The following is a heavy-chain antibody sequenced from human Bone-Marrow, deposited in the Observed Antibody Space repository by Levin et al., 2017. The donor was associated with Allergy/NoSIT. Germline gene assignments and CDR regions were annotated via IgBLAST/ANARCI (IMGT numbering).Heavy chain of an antibody. J-gene: IGHJ4*02. CDR2: IYYSGSN. D-gene: IGHD3-16*01. CDR1: GGSISSYY. Sequence: SETLSLTCTVSGGSISSYYWSWIRQPPGKGLEWIGYIYYSGSNNYNPSLKSRVTISVDTSKNQFSLKLSSVTAADTAVYYCAMGEYYFDYWGQGTLVTVSS. CDR3: AMGEYYFDY. V-gene: IGHV4-59*01.